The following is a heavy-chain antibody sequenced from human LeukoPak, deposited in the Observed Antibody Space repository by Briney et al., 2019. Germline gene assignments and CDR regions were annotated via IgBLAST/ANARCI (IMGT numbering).Heavy chain of an antibody. J-gene: IGHJ4*02. Sequence: PGGSLRLSCAASGFTFSNYWMHWVRLAPGKGPMWVSRISTDGRFTSYADSVKGRFTISRDNAKNSLYLQMNSLRAEDTAVYYCARDLGWELLDYWGQGTLVTVSS. V-gene: IGHV3-74*01. CDR3: ARDLGWELLDY. D-gene: IGHD1-26*01. CDR2: ISTDGRFT. CDR1: GFTFSNYW.